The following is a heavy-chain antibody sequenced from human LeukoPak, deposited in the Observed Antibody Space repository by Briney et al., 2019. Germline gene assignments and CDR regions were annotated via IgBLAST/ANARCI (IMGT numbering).Heavy chain of an antibody. V-gene: IGHV4-39*01. J-gene: IGHJ4*02. CDR1: GGSISSSSYY. D-gene: IGHD3-10*01. CDR3: ARHSQLVLLWFGENHHFDY. Sequence: PSETLSLTCTVSGGSISSSSYYWGWIRQPPGKGLEWIGSIYYSGSTYYNPSLKSRVTISVDTSKNQFSLKLSSVPAADTAVYYCARHSQLVLLWFGENHHFDYWGQGTLVTVSS. CDR2: IYYSGST.